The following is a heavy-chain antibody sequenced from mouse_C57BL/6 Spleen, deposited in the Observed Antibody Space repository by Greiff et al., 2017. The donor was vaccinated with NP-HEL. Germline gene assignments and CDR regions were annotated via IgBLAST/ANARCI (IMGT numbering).Heavy chain of an antibody. Sequence: LEESGAELVRPGASVKLSCKASGYTFTDYYINWVKQRPGQGLEWIARIYPGSGNTFYNEKFKGKATLTAEKSSSTAYMQLSSLTSDDSAVYFCARSSAGDWYFDGWGTGTTVTVSS. V-gene: IGHV1-76*01. CDR1: GYTFTDYY. CDR3: ARSSAGDWYFDG. J-gene: IGHJ1*03. CDR2: IYPGSGNT. D-gene: IGHD3-1*01.